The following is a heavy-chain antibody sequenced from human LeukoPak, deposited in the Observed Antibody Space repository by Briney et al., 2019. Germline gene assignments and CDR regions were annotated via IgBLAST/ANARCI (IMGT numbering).Heavy chain of an antibody. D-gene: IGHD3-3*01. CDR1: GFTFSSYA. CDR2: ISGSGGST. J-gene: IGHJ4*02. V-gene: IGHV3-23*01. CDR3: AKDLNQVGKRVLRFLEWLLHHTYFDY. Sequence: GGSLRLPCAASGFTFSSYAMSWVRQAPGKGLEWVSAISGSGGSTYYADSVKGRFTISRDNSKNTLYLQMNSLRAEDTAVYYCAKDLNQVGKRVLRFLEWLLHHTYFDYWGQGTLVTVSS.